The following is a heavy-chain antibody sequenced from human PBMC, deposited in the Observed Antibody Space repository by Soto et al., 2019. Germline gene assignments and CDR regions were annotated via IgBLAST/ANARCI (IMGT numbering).Heavy chain of an antibody. Sequence: DVPLVESGGGLIQPGESLRLSCAAFGLTISGKKYVAWVRQAPGKWLEWVSALYDVDGSFYADSVTGRFTTSSDSSKTTVYLQMNDLRPDDTAVYYCATWHEREHAFDVWGQGTTVTISS. D-gene: IGHD1-1*01. V-gene: IGHV3-53*01. CDR3: ATWHEREHAFDV. CDR2: LYDVDGS. CDR1: GLTISGKKY. J-gene: IGHJ3*01.